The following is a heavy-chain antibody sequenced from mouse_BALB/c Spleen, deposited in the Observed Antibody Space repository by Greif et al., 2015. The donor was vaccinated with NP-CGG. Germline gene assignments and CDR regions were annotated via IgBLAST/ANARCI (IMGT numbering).Heavy chain of an antibody. D-gene: IGHD2-3*01. CDR1: GFTFSSYA. J-gene: IGHJ4*01. CDR3: ARRAWDGYYLYAMDY. V-gene: IGHV5-9-4*01. Sequence: EVQVVESGGGLVKPGGSLKLSCAASGFTFSSYAMSWVRQSPEKRLEWVAEISSGGSYTYYPDTVTGRFTISRDNAKNTLYLEMSSLRSEDTAMYYCARRAWDGYYLYAMDYWGQGTSVTVSS. CDR2: ISSGGSYT.